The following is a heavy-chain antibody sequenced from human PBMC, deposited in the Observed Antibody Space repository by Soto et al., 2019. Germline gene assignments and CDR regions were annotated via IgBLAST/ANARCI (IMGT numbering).Heavy chain of an antibody. V-gene: IGHV2-5*02. J-gene: IGHJ4*02. CDR1: GFSLSTSGVG. D-gene: IGHD5-12*01. CDR3: AHVYGGYDNFEF. CDR2: IYWDDDK. Sequence: QITLKESGPTLVKPTQTLTLTCTFSGFSLSTSGVGVSWIRQPPGKALEWLALIYWDDDKRYSPSLKSRLTITKDTSKNQVVLTMTNMDPVDTATYYCAHVYGGYDNFEFWGQGTLVTVSS.